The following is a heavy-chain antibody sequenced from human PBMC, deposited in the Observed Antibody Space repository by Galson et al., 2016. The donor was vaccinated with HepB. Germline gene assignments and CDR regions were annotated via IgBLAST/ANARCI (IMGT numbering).Heavy chain of an antibody. CDR2: LSGNYDST. J-gene: IGHJ4*02. D-gene: IGHD3-9*01. CDR3: ASVPYLRYFDWFGDY. CDR1: GFTFSSSA. V-gene: IGHV3-23*01. Sequence: SLRLSCAASGFTFSSSAMSYVRQAPGTGPEWVSTLSGNYDSTYYADSVKGRFTISRDNSKNTLYLQMNSLRAEDTAVYYCASVPYLRYFDWFGDYWGQGTLVTVSS.